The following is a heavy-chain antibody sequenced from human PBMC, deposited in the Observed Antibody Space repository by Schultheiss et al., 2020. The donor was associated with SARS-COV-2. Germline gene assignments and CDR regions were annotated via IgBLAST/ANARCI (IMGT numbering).Heavy chain of an antibody. CDR2: VTHSGTT. CDR1: GGSFSNYY. CDR3: ARRGYTFGSPTFDY. V-gene: IGHV4-34*01. J-gene: IGHJ4*02. Sequence: SETLSLTCAVYGGSFSNYYWSWIRQPPGGGLEWIAEVTHSGTTNYNPSLKSRVSVSVDTSNNQFSLKVNSVTAADTAVYYCARRGYTFGSPTFDYWGQGTLVTVSS. D-gene: IGHD5-18*01.